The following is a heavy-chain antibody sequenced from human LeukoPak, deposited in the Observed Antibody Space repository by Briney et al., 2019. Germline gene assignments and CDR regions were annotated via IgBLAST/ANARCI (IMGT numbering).Heavy chain of an antibody. D-gene: IGHD3-9*01. CDR2: INTNTGNP. CDR1: GYTFTSYA. J-gene: IGHJ5*02. Sequence: GASVKVSCKASGYTFTSYAMNWVRQAPGQGLEWMGWINTNTGNPMYAQGFTGRFVFSLDTSVSTAYLQISSLKAEDTAVYYCARDSLTGAPFSFDPWGQGTLVTVSS. V-gene: IGHV7-4-1*02. CDR3: ARDSLTGAPFSFDP.